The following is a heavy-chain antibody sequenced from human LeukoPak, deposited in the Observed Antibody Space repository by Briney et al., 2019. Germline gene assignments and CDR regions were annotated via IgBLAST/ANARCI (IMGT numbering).Heavy chain of an antibody. D-gene: IGHD3-16*01. V-gene: IGHV3-33*01. CDR3: ARDGLGGGIDY. CDR1: GLTFSSYN. Sequence: QPGRSLRLSCAASGLTFSSYNMHWVRQTPDKGLEWVAVIWYDGSNKYYADSVKGRFTISRDNSKNTLYLQMNSLRAEDTAVFYCARDGLGGGIDYWGQGTLVTVSS. J-gene: IGHJ4*02. CDR2: IWYDGSNK.